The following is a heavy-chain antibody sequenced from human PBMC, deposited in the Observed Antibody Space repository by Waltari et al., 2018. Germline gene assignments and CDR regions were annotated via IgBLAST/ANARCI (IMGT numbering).Heavy chain of an antibody. CDR2: VNPSTGGT. J-gene: IGHJ4*02. V-gene: IGHV1-2*02. Sequence: QVQLVQSGAEMRKPGTSVTVSCRTSGYTFTAYYIHWLRQAPGQGLEWMGWVNPSTGGTNYAQKFRARVAMTRHTSINTASMELNRLRLDDTAVYFCARAILRFLKPIDSWGQGTLVTVSS. CDR3: ARAILRFLKPIDS. CDR1: GYTFTAYY. D-gene: IGHD3-3*01.